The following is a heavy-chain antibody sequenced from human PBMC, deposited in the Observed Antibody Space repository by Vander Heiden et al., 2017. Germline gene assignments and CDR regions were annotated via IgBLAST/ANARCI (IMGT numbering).Heavy chain of an antibody. J-gene: IGHJ4*02. CDR1: EFPSRTYR. CDR3: ARDQYRNASDDAFDY. Sequence: EVQMVETGSGMVKPGGSLRLSGAASEFPSRTYRITWVSQATGKWMEWVSPISSRSSFILYADSVRGRFTVSRDNAKNSLFLQMNSLRAEDTAVYYCARDQYRNASDDAFDYWCQGTLVTVSS. D-gene: IGHD6-6*01. CDR2: ISSRSSFI. V-gene: IGHV3-21*01.